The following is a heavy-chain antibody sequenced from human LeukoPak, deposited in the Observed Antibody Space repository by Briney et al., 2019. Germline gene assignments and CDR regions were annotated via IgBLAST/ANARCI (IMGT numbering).Heavy chain of an antibody. V-gene: IGHV3-23*01. D-gene: IGHD4-17*01. CDR3: ANRPTVTESRYNWFDP. CDR2: ISGSGGST. J-gene: IGHJ5*02. CDR1: GFTFSSYA. Sequence: GGSLRLACAASGFTFSSYAMSWVRQAPGKGLQWVSAISGSGGSTYYADSVKGRFIISRDNSKNTLYLQMNSLRAEDTAVCYCANRPTVTESRYNWFDPWGQGTLVTVSS.